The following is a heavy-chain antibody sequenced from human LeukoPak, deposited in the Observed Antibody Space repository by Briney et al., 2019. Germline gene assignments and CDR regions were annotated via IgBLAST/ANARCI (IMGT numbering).Heavy chain of an antibody. V-gene: IGHV1-24*01. D-gene: IGHD3-22*01. J-gene: IGHJ1*01. CDR2: FDPEDGET. Sequence: ASVKVSCKVSGYTLTELSMHWVRQAPGKGLEWMGGFDPEDGETIYAQKFQGRVTMTEDTSTDTACMELSSLRSEDTAVYYCAVSSGYYSEYFQHWGQGTLVTVSS. CDR1: GYTLTELS. CDR3: AVSSGYYSEYFQH.